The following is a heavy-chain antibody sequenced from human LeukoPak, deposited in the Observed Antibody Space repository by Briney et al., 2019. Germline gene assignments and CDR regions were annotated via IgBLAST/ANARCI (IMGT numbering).Heavy chain of an antibody. CDR2: IYTRGST. CDR3: ARGRYCSADICSGGDAFDI. J-gene: IGHJ3*02. Sequence: SETLSLTCTVSGGSISSYYWSWIRQPAGKGLEWIGRIYTRGSTNYNPSLKSRVTMSVDTSKNQFSLKLSSVTAADTAVYYCARGRYCSADICSGGDAFDIWGQGTMVSVSS. V-gene: IGHV4-4*07. CDR1: GGSISSYY. D-gene: IGHD2-15*01.